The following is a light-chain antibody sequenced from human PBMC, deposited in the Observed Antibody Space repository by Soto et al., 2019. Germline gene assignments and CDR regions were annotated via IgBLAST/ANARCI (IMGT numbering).Light chain of an antibody. CDR2: SDT. CDR3: AAWDDSLNALV. Sequence: QSVLSQEPSVSGTPGQRVAMACSGGNSNIGKNSVNWYRQVPGTAPQLLIYSDTLRSFGIPDRFSASKSDTSASLAIGGLQSDDEALYFCAAWDDSLNALVFGGGTQLTDL. V-gene: IGLV1-44*01. CDR1: NSNIGKNS. J-gene: IGLJ7*01.